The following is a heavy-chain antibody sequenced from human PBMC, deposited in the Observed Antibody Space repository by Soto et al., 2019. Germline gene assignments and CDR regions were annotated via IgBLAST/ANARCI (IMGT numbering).Heavy chain of an antibody. Sequence: EVQLVESGGGLVQPGGSLRPSCAASGFSFSSQWMYWVRQSPGKGPVWVSYINNDGSRIGYADSVKGRFTISRDNAKNTLYLQMNSLRVEDTAVYYCVKDIRWGRGTLVTVSS. V-gene: IGHV3-74*01. CDR3: VKDIR. CDR1: GFSFSSQW. CDR2: INNDGSRI. J-gene: IGHJ4*02.